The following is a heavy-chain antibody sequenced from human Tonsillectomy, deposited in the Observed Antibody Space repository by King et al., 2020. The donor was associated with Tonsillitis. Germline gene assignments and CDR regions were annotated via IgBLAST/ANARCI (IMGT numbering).Heavy chain of an antibody. V-gene: IGHV3-74*01. Sequence: VQLVESGGGLIQPGGSLRLSCAASGFAFSTYWMFWVRQGPGKGLEWVSRISPDGTYIRYADSVMGRFSISRDNAKNTLFLQLGSLRAEDTAVYYCAREFWGAGDYWGQGTQVMVSS. D-gene: IGHD3-16*01. J-gene: IGHJ4*02. CDR2: ISPDGTYI. CDR1: GFAFSTYW. CDR3: AREFWGAGDY.